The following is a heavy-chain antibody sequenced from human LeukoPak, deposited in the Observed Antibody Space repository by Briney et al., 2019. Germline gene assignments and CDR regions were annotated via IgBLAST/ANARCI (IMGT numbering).Heavy chain of an antibody. Sequence: SETLSLTCAVSGGSISSSNWWSWVRQPPGKGLEWIGEIYHSGSTNYNPSLKSRVTISVDKSKNQFSLKLSSVTAADTAVYYCARAEAEQQLVRLRFDPWGQGTLVTVSS. D-gene: IGHD6-13*01. V-gene: IGHV4-4*02. CDR2: IYHSGST. J-gene: IGHJ5*02. CDR3: ARAEAEQQLVRLRFDP. CDR1: GGSISSSNW.